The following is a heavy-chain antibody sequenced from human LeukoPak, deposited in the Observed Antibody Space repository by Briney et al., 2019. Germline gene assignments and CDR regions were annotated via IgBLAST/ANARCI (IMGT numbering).Heavy chain of an antibody. CDR3: ARGRGITIFGVVHRPIGNY. J-gene: IGHJ4*02. V-gene: IGHV1-8*01. D-gene: IGHD3-3*01. CDR2: MNPNSGNI. CDR1: GYTFTSYD. Sequence: GASAKVSCKASGYTFTSYDINWVRQATGQGLEWMGWMNPNSGNIGYAQKFQGRVTMTRNTSISTAYMELSSLRSEDTAVYYCARGRGITIFGVVHRPIGNYWGQGTLVTVSS.